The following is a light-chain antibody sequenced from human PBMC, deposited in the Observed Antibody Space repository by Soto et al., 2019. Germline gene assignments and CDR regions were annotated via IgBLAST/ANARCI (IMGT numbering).Light chain of an antibody. V-gene: IGLV2-18*02. CDR2: DVS. Sequence: QSVLTQPPSMSVSPGQSVAISCTGTSSDVGGSNGVSWYQQPPGTAPKLIIYDVSNRPSGVPDRFSGSKSGNTASLIISGLQAEDEGDYYCSSYTSSSTYVFGTGTKVTVL. CDR3: SSYTSSSTYV. J-gene: IGLJ1*01. CDR1: SSDVGGSNG.